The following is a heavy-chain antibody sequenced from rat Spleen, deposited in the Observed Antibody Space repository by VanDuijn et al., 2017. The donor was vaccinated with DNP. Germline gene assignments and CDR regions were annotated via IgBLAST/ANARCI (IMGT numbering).Heavy chain of an antibody. CDR3: VTGVYGGYEDWFAH. Sequence: EVQLVESGGALVQPGRSLKLSCVASGFIFNKYGMAWVRQASTTGLEWVASISTNGGNAYYRDSVKGHVTISRDNSKNTQYLQMDSLRSEDTATYYCVTGVYGGYEDWFAHWGQGTLVTVSS. CDR1: GFIFNKYG. V-gene: IGHV5S13*01. CDR2: ISTNGGNA. D-gene: IGHD1-11*01. J-gene: IGHJ3*01.